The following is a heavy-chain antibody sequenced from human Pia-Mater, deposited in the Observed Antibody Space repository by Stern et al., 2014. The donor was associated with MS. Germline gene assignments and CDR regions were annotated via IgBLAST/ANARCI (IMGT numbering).Heavy chain of an antibody. CDR3: AKDRQYLTFFFDF. CDR1: GFSFSSFG. D-gene: IGHD2/OR15-2a*01. Sequence: QVQLVESGGGVVQPGRPLRLSCAASGFSFSSFGMHWVRQAPGKGLEWVALISYDGSKDYADSVKGRFAISRDNSKNTLYLQMNSLRAEDTAVYYCAKDRQYLTFFFDFRGQGARVTVSS. CDR2: ISYDGSK. V-gene: IGHV3-30*18. J-gene: IGHJ4*02.